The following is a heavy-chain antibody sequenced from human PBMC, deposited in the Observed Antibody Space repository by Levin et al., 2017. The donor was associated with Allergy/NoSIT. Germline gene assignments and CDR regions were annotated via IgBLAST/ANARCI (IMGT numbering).Heavy chain of an antibody. CDR3: ARGEYYDSSGYYYPGSFDY. Sequence: MAGGSLRLSCAASGFTFSSYSMNWVRQAPGKGLEWVSSISSSSSYIYYADSVKGRFTISRDNAKNSLYLQMNSLRAEDTAVYYCARGEYYDSSGYYYPGSFDYWGQGTLVTVSS. CDR1: GFTFSSYS. V-gene: IGHV3-21*01. D-gene: IGHD3-22*01. J-gene: IGHJ4*02. CDR2: ISSSSSYI.